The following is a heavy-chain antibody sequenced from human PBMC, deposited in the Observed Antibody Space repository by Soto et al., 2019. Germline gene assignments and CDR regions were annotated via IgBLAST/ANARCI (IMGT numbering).Heavy chain of an antibody. CDR3: VKDLLWNTVSTCSS. CDR2: ISSDGNNK. Sequence: QVQLVESGGGVVQPGRSLRLSCAASGFTFDSYGMHWVRQAPGKGLEWVAVISSDGNNKYYADSVKGRFSIYRDNFDNIRYMLMRSLGVEYKAVYNWVKDLLWNTVSTCSSWGKGILVTVSS. J-gene: IGHJ4*02. D-gene: IGHD4-17*01. V-gene: IGHV3-30*18. CDR1: GFTFDSYG.